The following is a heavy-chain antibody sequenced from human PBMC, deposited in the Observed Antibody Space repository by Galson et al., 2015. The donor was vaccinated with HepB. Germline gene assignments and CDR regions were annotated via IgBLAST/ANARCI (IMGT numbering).Heavy chain of an antibody. CDR3: AREGEGFGEFPPSFLDY. Sequence: SLRLSCAASGFTFSSYAMHWVRQAPGKGLEWVAVISYDGSNKYYADSVKGRFTISRDNSKNTLYLQMNSLRAEDTAVYYCAREGEGFGEFPPSFLDYWGQGTLVTVSS. J-gene: IGHJ4*02. D-gene: IGHD3-10*01. V-gene: IGHV3-30*04. CDR2: ISYDGSNK. CDR1: GFTFSSYA.